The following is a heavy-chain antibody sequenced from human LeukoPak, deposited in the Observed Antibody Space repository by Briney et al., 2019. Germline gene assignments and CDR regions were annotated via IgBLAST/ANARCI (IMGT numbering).Heavy chain of an antibody. J-gene: IGHJ4*02. Sequence: ASVKVSCKVSGYTLTELSMHWVRQAPGKGLEWMGCIDPYDGETNYAQKLQGRVTMTKDTSTDTAHMELRSLRSEDTAVYYCATVCRPYVWGRLEDYWGQGTLVTV. CDR1: GYTLTELS. V-gene: IGHV1-24*01. CDR3: ATVCRPYVWGRLEDY. D-gene: IGHD3-16*01. CDR2: IDPYDGET.